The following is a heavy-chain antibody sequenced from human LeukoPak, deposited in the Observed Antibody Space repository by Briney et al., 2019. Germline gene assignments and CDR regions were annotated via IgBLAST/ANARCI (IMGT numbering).Heavy chain of an antibody. Sequence: PGGSLRLSCAASGSTFGNYYMSWVRQAPGKGLEWVANIKHDGNWKFYADSVKGRFTVSRDNSKNTVCLQMNSLRVEDTAVYYCARDPSGSGWSLNYWGQGTLVTVSS. J-gene: IGHJ4*02. CDR3: ARDPSGSGWSLNY. CDR2: IKHDGNWK. CDR1: GSTFGNYY. V-gene: IGHV3-7*01. D-gene: IGHD6-19*01.